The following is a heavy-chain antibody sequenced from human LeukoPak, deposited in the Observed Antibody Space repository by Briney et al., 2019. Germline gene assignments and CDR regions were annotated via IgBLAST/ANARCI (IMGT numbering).Heavy chain of an antibody. CDR3: ARFPRDPWRFDY. D-gene: IGHD5-12*01. CDR2: IKEDGSES. V-gene: IGHV3-7*03. CDR1: GFTFSSDW. J-gene: IGHJ4*02. Sequence: GGSLRLSCVVSGFTFSSDWMTWVRQAPGKGLEWVANIKEDGSESYYVDSVKGRFTISRDNTKNSLYLQMNSLRAEDTAVYYCARFPRDPWRFDYWGQGTLVTVSS.